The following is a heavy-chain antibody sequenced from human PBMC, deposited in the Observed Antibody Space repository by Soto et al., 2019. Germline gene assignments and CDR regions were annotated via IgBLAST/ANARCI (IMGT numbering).Heavy chain of an antibody. CDR2: IDHSGHT. V-gene: IGHV4-4*02. CDR1: SVSVSGSYW. J-gene: IGHJ4*02. Sequence: QVQIQESGPGLVKPSGTLSLACSVSSVSVSGSYWCAWVRQPPGKGLEWIGEIDHSGHTNYNPSLKSRVTMSLDNSKNQFSLNLRSVTAADTAVYYCARSNWNYVRTLDYWGQGTQVTVSS. CDR3: ARSNWNYVRTLDY. D-gene: IGHD1-7*01.